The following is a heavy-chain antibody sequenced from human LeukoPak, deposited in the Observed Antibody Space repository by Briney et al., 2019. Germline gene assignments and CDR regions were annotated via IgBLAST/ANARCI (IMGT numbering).Heavy chain of an antibody. CDR1: GYTFTDYY. Sequence: ASVKVSCKASGYTFTDYYMHWERQAPGQGLEWMGWLNPNTLVTKYAQHFQGRVSMTWDTSISTGYMDLHSLTSDDTAVYYCARKDGGRDGMDVWGQGTTVTVSS. V-gene: IGHV1-2*02. J-gene: IGHJ6*02. D-gene: IGHD4-23*01. CDR3: ARKDGGRDGMDV. CDR2: LNPNTLVT.